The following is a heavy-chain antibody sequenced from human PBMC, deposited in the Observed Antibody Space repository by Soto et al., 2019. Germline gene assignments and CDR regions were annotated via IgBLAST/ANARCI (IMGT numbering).Heavy chain of an antibody. Sequence: EVQLVESGGGLVQPGGSLRLSCAPSGFIFSNYIMHWVRQAPGKGLEYVSGISSNGGSTYYANSVKGRFTISRDNSKNTLYLQMGSLRAEDMAVYYCAREYCRGGSCYYGFDYWGQGTLVTVSS. CDR3: AREYCRGGSCYYGFDY. CDR1: GFIFSNYI. J-gene: IGHJ4*02. D-gene: IGHD2-15*01. CDR2: ISSNGGST. V-gene: IGHV3-64*01.